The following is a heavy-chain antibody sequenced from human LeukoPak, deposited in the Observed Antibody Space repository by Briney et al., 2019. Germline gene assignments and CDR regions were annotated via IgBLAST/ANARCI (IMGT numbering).Heavy chain of an antibody. Sequence: GGSLRLSCAASGFTFSSYAMSWVRQAPGKGLEWVSAISGSGGSTYYADSVKGRFTISRDNAKNSLFLQMNSPRAEDTAVYYCARELMGLTMIVVVNPIDYWGQGTLVTVSS. J-gene: IGHJ4*02. V-gene: IGHV3-23*01. CDR2: ISGSGGST. CDR3: ARELMGLTMIVVVNPIDY. CDR1: GFTFSSYA. D-gene: IGHD3-22*01.